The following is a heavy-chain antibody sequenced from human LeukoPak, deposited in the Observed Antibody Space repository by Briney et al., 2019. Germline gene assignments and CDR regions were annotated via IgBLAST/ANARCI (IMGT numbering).Heavy chain of an antibody. CDR3: ARGVRGVMGFHGVDP. CDR2: IYYSGST. CDR1: GGSISSYY. Sequence: SETLSLTCTVSGGSISSYYWSWIRQPPGKGLEWIGYIYYSGSTNYNPSLKSRVTISVDTSKNQFSLKLSFVTAADTAVYYCARGVRGVMGFHGVDPWGQGTLVTVSS. J-gene: IGHJ5*02. D-gene: IGHD3-10*01. V-gene: IGHV4-59*01.